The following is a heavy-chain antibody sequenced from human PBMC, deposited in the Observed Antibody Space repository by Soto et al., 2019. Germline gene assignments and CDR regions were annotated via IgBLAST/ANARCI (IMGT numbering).Heavy chain of an antibody. J-gene: IGHJ4*02. Sequence: GGSLRLSCAASGFTFSDYYMSWIRQAPGKGLEWVSYISSGATTIYYADSVKGRFTISRDNAKNSLSLQMNSLRAEDTAVYYCARADYYYDSSGYSGMKWGQGTLVTVSS. V-gene: IGHV3-11*01. CDR2: ISSGATTI. CDR1: GFTFSDYY. D-gene: IGHD3-22*01. CDR3: ARADYYYDSSGYSGMK.